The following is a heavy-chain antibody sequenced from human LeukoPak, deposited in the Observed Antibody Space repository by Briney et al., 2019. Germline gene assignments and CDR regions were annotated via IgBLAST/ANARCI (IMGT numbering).Heavy chain of an antibody. CDR1: GFTFSSYS. J-gene: IGHJ6*04. D-gene: IGHD3-10*01. V-gene: IGHV3-21*01. CDR2: ISSSSSYI. CDR3: ARNTVGYYGTRPLDV. Sequence: PGGSLRLSCAASGFTFSSYSMNWVRQAPGKGLEWVSSISSSSSYIYYADSVKGRFTISRDNAKDSLYLQMNSLRAEDTAVYYCARNTVGYYGTRPLDVWGKGTTVTISS.